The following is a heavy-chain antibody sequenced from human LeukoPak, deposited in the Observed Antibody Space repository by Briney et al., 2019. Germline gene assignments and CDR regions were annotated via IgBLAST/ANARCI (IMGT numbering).Heavy chain of an antibody. CDR3: ARVIVGAYSPFDP. CDR1: GYTFSSYG. V-gene: IGHV1-18*01. CDR2: ISIYNDDT. Sequence: ASVKVSCKASGYTFSSYGISWVRQAPGQGLEWMGWISIYNDDTKYAQKFQGRVTLTTDTSTSTAYMELRSLTSDDTAVYYCARVIVGAYSPFDPWGQGTLVTVSS. D-gene: IGHD1-26*01. J-gene: IGHJ5*02.